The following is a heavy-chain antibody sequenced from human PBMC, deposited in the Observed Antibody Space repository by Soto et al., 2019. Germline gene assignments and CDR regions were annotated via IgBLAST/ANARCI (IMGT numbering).Heavy chain of an antibody. CDR2: ISGSGGST. V-gene: IGHV3-23*01. J-gene: IGHJ4*02. Sequence: EAQLLESGGCLVKPGGSLRLSCAASGFTFSSYAMSWVRQAPGKGLEWVSAISGSGGSTYYADSVKGRFTISRDNSKNTLYLQMNSLRAEDTAVYYCAKWRVALDWTNYWGQGTLVTVSS. CDR3: AKWRVALDWTNY. D-gene: IGHD3-3*01. CDR1: GFTFSSYA.